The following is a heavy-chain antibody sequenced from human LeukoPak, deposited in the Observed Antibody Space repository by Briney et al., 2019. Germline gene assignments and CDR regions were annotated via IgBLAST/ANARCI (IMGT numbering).Heavy chain of an antibody. CDR3: ATLYGDYVASDY. J-gene: IGHJ4*02. Sequence: GASVTVSFTSSGYSFTFYYIHWVRQAPGQGLEWMGWINPNSGGTNYAQKFLGRVTMTRDTSISTAYMELSWLRSDDTAVYYCATLYGDYVASDYWGQGTLVTVSS. CDR2: INPNSGGT. D-gene: IGHD4-17*01. CDR1: GYSFTFYY. V-gene: IGHV1-2*02.